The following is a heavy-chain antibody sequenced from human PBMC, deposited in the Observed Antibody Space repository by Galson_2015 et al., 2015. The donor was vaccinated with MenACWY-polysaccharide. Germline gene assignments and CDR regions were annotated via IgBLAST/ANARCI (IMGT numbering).Heavy chain of an antibody. CDR2: IKRDESEK. CDR3: ARGHYGLDV. CDR1: GFTFSSYW. Sequence: SLRLSCAASGFTFSSYWMSWVRQAPGKGLEWVAHIKRDESEKYYVDSVKGRLAISRDNSKNSLYLQMNSLRAEDTAVYSCARGHYGLDVWGQGTTVIVSS. V-gene: IGHV3-7*03. J-gene: IGHJ6*02.